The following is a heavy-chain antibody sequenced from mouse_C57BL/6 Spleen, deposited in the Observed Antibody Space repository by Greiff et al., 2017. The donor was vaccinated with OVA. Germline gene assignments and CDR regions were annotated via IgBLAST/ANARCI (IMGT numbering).Heavy chain of an antibody. V-gene: IGHV2-9-1*01. CDR2: IWTGGGT. CDR3: TRHSSGQAWFAY. Sequence: VKLVESGPGLVAPSQSLSITCTVSGFSLTSYAISWVRQPPGKGLEWLGVIWTGGGTNYNSALKSRLSISKDNSKSQVFLKMNSLQTDDTARYYCTRHSSGQAWFAYWGQGTLVTVSA. D-gene: IGHD3-2*02. J-gene: IGHJ3*01. CDR1: GFSLTSYA.